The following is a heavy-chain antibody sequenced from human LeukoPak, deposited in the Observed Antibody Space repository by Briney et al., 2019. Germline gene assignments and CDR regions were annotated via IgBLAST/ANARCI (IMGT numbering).Heavy chain of an antibody. CDR3: ARRARGNGMDV. D-gene: IGHD1-26*01. V-gene: IGHV4-28*01. Sequence: SDTLSLTCAVSGYSISSSNWWGWIRQPPGKGLEWIGYIYYSGSTYYNPSLKSRVTMSVDTSKNQFSLKRSSVTAVDTAVYYCARRARGNGMDVWGQGTTVTVSS. CDR1: GYSISSSNW. CDR2: IYYSGST. J-gene: IGHJ6*02.